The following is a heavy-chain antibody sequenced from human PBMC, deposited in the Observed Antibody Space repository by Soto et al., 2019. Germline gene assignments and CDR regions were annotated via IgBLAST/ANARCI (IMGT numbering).Heavy chain of an antibody. CDR1: GFTFSNAW. V-gene: IGHV3-15*01. CDR3: TTGRYFEIPYYYGMDV. CDR2: IKSKTDGGTT. D-gene: IGHD3-9*01. J-gene: IGHJ6*02. Sequence: GSLRLSCAASGFTFSNAWMSWVRQAPGKGLEWVGRIKSKTDGGTTDYAAPVKGRFTISRDDSKNTLYLQMNSLKTEDTAVYYCTTGRYFEIPYYYGMDVWGQGTTVTVSS.